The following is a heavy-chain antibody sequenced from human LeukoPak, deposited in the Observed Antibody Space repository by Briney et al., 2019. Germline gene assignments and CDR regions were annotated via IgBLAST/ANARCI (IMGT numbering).Heavy chain of an antibody. V-gene: IGHV3-23*01. CDR2: ISGSGGST. J-gene: IGHJ5*02. Sequence: PGGSLRLSCAASGFTFSSYSMNWVRQAPGKGLEWVSAISGSGGSTYYADSVKGRFTISRDNSKNTLYLQMNSLRAEDTAVYYCAKRSGGYCSSTSCSTRGPLFDPWGQGTLVTVSS. CDR1: GFTFSSYS. D-gene: IGHD2-2*01. CDR3: AKRSGGYCSSTSCSTRGPLFDP.